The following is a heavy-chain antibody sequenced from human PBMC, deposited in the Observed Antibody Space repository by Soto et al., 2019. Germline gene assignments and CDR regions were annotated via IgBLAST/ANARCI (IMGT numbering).Heavy chain of an antibody. V-gene: IGHV1-69*01. CDR1: GGTFSSYA. CDR3: ARCRRGFGEPPAY. CDR2: IIPIFGTA. D-gene: IGHD3-10*01. Sequence: QVQLVQSGAEVKKPGSSVKVSCKASGGTFSSYAISWVRQAPGQGLEWMGGIIPIFGTANYAQKFQGRVTSTADESTSTAYRELSSLRTEDAAVYYCARCRRGFGEPPAYWGQGSLVTVSS. J-gene: IGHJ4*02.